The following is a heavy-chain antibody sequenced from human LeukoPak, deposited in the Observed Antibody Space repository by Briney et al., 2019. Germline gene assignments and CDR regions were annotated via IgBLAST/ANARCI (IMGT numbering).Heavy chain of an antibody. J-gene: IGHJ6*03. CDR2: INPNSGGT. Sequence: ASVKVSCKASGYTFTGYYMHWVRQAPGQGLEWMGWINPNSGGTNYAQKFQGRVTMTRDTSISTAYMEPSRLRSDDTAVYYCARDKGCNTPPCYYYYMDVWGKGTTVTVSS. V-gene: IGHV1-2*02. CDR1: GYTFTGYY. CDR3: ARDKGCNTPPCYYYYMDV. D-gene: IGHD2-2*02.